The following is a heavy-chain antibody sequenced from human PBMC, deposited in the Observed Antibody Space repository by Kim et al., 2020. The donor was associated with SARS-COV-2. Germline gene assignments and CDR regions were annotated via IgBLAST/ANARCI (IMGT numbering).Heavy chain of an antibody. Sequence: ASVKVSCKASGYTFTSYDINWVRQAAGQGLEWMGWMNANSGNTGYAQKFQGRVTFTGITSISTAYMELSSLTSEDTAVYYCTRGRTYGVPYYFEYWGQGTRVPVPT. CDR1: GYTFTSYD. J-gene: IGHJ4*02. CDR3: TRGRTYGVPYYFEY. V-gene: IGHV1-8*02. CDR2: MNANSGNT. D-gene: IGHD3-10*01.